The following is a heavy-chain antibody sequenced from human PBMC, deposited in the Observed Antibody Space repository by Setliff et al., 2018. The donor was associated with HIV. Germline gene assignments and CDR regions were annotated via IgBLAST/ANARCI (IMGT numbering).Heavy chain of an antibody. V-gene: IGHV3-23*01. J-gene: IGHJ4*02. Sequence: PGGSLRLSCAASGFTFRTYAMSWVRQAPGKGLEWVSAISSKDGSTYYADSVRGRFTISRDNSKNTLYLQMNSLRAEDTAVYYCAKSSWWEPRAYWGQGTLVTAPQ. CDR1: GFTFRTYA. D-gene: IGHD2-15*01. CDR3: AKSSWWEPRAY. CDR2: ISSKDGST.